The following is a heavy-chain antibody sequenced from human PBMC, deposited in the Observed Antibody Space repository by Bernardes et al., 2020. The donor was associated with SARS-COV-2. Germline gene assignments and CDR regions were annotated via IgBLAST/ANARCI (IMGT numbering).Heavy chain of an antibody. Sequence: GGSLRLSCAVSGFTLRNTAMSWVRKAPGKGLEWVSGIDLGGDNTYFADSVKGRFTISRDTSKNTLFLQMNSLRVEDTAVYYCAKEVPANDYWGQGTLVTVSS. J-gene: IGHJ4*02. CDR2: IDLGGDNT. CDR3: AKEVPANDY. CDR1: GFTLRNTA. D-gene: IGHD2-2*01. V-gene: IGHV3-23*01.